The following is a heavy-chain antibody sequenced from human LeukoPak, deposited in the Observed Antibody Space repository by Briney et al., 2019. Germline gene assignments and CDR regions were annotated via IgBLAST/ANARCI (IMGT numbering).Heavy chain of an antibody. D-gene: IGHD3-10*01. CDR1: GGSISSGVYY. Sequence: SETLSLTCTVSGGSISSGVYYWSWIRQHPGKGLEWIGYIYYSGSAYCNPSLKSRVTISVDTSKNQFSLKLSSVTAADTAVYYCASREGVRVGYFDYWGQGTLVTVSS. V-gene: IGHV4-31*03. CDR2: IYYSGSA. CDR3: ASREGVRVGYFDY. J-gene: IGHJ4*02.